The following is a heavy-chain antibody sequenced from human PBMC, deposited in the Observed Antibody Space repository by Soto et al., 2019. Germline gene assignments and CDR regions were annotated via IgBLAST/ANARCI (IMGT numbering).Heavy chain of an antibody. V-gene: IGHV4-30-4*01. D-gene: IGHD6-19*01. Sequence: SETLSLTCTVSGGSISSGDYYWSWIRQPPGKGLEWIGYIYYSGSTYYNPSLKSRVTISVDTSKNQFSLKLSSVTAADTAVYYCARNVAGDGYFDYWGQGTLVTASS. CDR3: ARNVAGDGYFDY. CDR1: GGSISSGDYY. CDR2: IYYSGST. J-gene: IGHJ4*02.